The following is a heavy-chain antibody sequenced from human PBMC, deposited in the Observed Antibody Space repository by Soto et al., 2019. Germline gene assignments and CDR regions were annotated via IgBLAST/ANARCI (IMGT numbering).Heavy chain of an antibody. Sequence: EVHLLESGGGLVQPGGSPRLSCAASGFTFSSHAMSWVRQAPGKGLEWVSSTIDSGGRSYHADSVRGRFTISRDNSKNTLYLQMNSLRADDTAIYYCAKDKMEQWLVGGYYDYWGQGALVTVSS. CDR1: GFTFSSHA. V-gene: IGHV3-23*01. CDR2: TIDSGGRS. CDR3: AKDKMEQWLVGGYYDY. J-gene: IGHJ4*02. D-gene: IGHD6-19*01.